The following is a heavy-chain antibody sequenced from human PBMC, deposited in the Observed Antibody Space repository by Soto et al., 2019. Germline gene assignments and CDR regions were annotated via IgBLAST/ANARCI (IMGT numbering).Heavy chain of an antibody. J-gene: IGHJ5*02. D-gene: IGHD7-27*01. CDR2: IYYSGSA. V-gene: IGHV4-31*03. CDR1: GASISRGAYY. Sequence: SETLSLTCSVSGASISRGAYYWMWIRHHPGKGLEWIGNIYYSGSAYYNPSLKSRVAISVDTSQNQFSLRLSSVTAADTAVYYCARGVLANWGPENWFDPWGQGTLVTVSS. CDR3: ARGVLANWGPENWFDP.